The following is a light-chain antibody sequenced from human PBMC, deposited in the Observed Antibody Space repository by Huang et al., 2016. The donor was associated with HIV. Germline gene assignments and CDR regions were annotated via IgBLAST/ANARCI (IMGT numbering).Light chain of an antibody. CDR1: QSVSTC. Sequence: IVLTQFPATLSLSPGERATLSCRASQSVSTCLAWYQQKPGQAPRLLISEASKRATGCPSMFSCSGSGTDFTLTISSLEPEDFAVYYCQQCSNWPFTFGPGTKVDIK. CDR2: EAS. CDR3: QQCSNWPFT. J-gene: IGKJ3*01. V-gene: IGKV3-11*01.